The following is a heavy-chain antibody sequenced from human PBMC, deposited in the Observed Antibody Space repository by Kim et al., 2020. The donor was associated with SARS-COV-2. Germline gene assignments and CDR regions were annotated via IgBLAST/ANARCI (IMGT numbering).Heavy chain of an antibody. J-gene: IGHJ6*01. CDR2: IYYSGST. V-gene: IGHV4-59*01. D-gene: IGHD3-22*01. CDR3: SRSPLGYYYDSIGYYYFY. Sequence: SETLSLTCTVSGGSISSYYWSWIRQPPGKGLEWIGYIYYSGSTNYNPSLKSRVTISVDTSKNQFSLKLSSVTAVDTAVYYCSRSPLGYYYDSIGYYYFY. CDR1: GGSISSYY.